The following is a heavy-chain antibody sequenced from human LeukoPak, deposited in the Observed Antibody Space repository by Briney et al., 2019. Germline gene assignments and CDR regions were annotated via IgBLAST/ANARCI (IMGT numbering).Heavy chain of an antibody. J-gene: IGHJ4*02. V-gene: IGHV3-21*01. Sequence: GGSLRLSCAASGFTFSSYSMNWVRQAPGKGLEWVSSISSSSSYIYYADSVKGRFTISRDNAKNSLYLQMNSLRAEDTAVYYCASFRQSISSFDYWGQGTLVTVSS. D-gene: IGHD6-6*01. CDR1: GFTFSSYS. CDR3: ASFRQSISSFDY. CDR2: ISSSSSYI.